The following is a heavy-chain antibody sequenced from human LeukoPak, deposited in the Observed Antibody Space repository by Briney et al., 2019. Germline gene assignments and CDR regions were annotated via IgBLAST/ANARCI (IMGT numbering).Heavy chain of an antibody. CDR3: ARDKLDGYNYAY. Sequence: GASVKVSCKASGYSFTSHYMHWVRQAPGQGLEWLGLINPSGSSTLYAQKFQGRVTMTRDMSTTTDYMELSSLRSEDTAVYYCARDKLDGYNYAYWGQGTLVTVSS. V-gene: IGHV1-46*01. CDR2: INPSGSST. CDR1: GYSFTSHY. D-gene: IGHD5-24*01. J-gene: IGHJ4*02.